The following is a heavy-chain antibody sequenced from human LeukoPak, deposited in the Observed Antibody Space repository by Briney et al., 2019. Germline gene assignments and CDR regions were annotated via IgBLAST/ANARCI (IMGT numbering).Heavy chain of an antibody. D-gene: IGHD1/OR15-1a*01. CDR1: EYTFTGYY. V-gene: IGHV1-2*02. J-gene: IGHJ5*02. CDR2: INPDSGGT. Sequence: ASVNVSCKASEYTFTGYYMHWVRQAPGQGLEWMGWINPDSGGTNYAQKFQGRVTMTRDTSISTAYMELSRLTSDDTAVYYCARDHGLNKRWFDPWGQGTLVTVSS. CDR3: ARDHGLNKRWFDP.